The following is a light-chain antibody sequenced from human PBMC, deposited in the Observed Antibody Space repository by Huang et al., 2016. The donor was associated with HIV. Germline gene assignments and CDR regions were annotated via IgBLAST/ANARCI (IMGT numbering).Light chain of an antibody. CDR3: QQYNSYPYT. CDR1: QSISSW. V-gene: IGKV1-5*01. J-gene: IGKJ2*01. CDR2: DAS. Sequence: DIQMTQSPSTLSASVGDRVTITCRASQSISSWVAWYQQKPGKAPKLLIHDASSLESGVPSRFSGSGSGTEFTLTISSLQPDNFATYYCQQYNSYPYTFGQGTKLEIK.